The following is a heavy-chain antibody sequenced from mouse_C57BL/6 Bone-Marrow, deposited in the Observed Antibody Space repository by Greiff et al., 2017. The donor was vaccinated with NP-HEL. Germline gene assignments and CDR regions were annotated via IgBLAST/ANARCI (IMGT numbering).Heavy chain of an antibody. Sequence: VQRVESGAELAKPGASVKLSCKASGYTFTSYWMHWVKQRPGQGLEWIGYINPSSGYTKYNQKFKDKATLTADKSSSTAYMQLSSLTYEDSAVYYCARRAMVTPFAYWGQGTLVTVSA. J-gene: IGHJ3*01. CDR1: GYTFTSYW. D-gene: IGHD2-2*01. V-gene: IGHV1-7*01. CDR2: INPSSGYT. CDR3: ARRAMVTPFAY.